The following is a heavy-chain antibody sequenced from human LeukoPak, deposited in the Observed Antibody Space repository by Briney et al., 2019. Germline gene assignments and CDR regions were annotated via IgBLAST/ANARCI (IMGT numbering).Heavy chain of an antibody. J-gene: IGHJ4*02. CDR1: GGSFSGYY. D-gene: IGHD6-19*01. V-gene: IGHV4-34*01. CDR2: INHSGST. CDR3: ARLGSGWARAFDY. Sequence: PSETLSLTCAVYGGSFSGYYWSWIRQPPGKGLEWIGEINHSGSTNYNPSLKSRVTISVDTSKNQFSLKLSSVTAADTAVYYCARLGSGWARAFDYWGQGTLVTVSS.